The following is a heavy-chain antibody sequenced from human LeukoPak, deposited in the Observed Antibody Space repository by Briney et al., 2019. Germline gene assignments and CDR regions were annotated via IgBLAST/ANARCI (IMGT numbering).Heavy chain of an antibody. CDR2: IIPIFGAA. J-gene: IGHJ4*02. D-gene: IGHD3-22*01. Sequence: GASVEVSCKASGGTFISYAISWVRQAPGQGLEWMGGIIPIFGAANYAQKFQGRVTITADESTSTAYMELSSLRSEDTAVYYCARASYYYDSSGYYHPFDYWGQGTLVTVSS. CDR3: ARASYYYDSSGYYHPFDY. CDR1: GGTFISYA. V-gene: IGHV1-69*13.